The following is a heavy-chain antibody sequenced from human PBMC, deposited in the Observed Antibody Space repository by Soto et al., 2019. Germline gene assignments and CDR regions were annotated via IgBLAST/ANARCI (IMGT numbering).Heavy chain of an antibody. D-gene: IGHD4-4*01. CDR1: GFAFYSYN. J-gene: IGHJ4*01. Sequence: PXPSGAGSGFAFYSYNMNWGLQAPGRGLEWVSSISGSGIDIHFTDSVKGRFTISRDNAKTSLYLQMDSLRPEDTAIYYCARAGVTNYTDYYFDLWGHGALVTVSS. CDR2: ISGSGIDI. V-gene: IGHV3-21*01. CDR3: ARAGVTNYTDYYFDL.